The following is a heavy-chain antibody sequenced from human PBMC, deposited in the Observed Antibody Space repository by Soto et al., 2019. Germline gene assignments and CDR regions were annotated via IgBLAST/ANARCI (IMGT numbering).Heavy chain of an antibody. CDR2: VYYSGTT. V-gene: IGHV4-30-4*01. D-gene: IGHD3-22*01. CDR1: GASINNNDYY. J-gene: IGHJ2*01. Sequence: SETLSLTCTVSGASINNNDYYWSGIRQTPGKGLEWIGYVYYSGTTDYIPSLKSRLSMSIDKSQNQFTLKLNSVTAADTATYYCARMSYFYDKWYFDLWGRGTLVTVSS. CDR3: ARMSYFYDKWYFDL.